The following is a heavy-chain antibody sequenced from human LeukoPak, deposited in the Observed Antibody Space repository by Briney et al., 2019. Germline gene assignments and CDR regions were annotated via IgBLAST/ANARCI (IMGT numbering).Heavy chain of an antibody. Sequence: ASVKVSCKASGGTFSSSAISWVRRAPGQGLEWMGGVTLILGTTNYAQKFQDRVSITTDESTSTAYMELGSLRYVDTAVYYCARDDASATMGFDSWGQGTLVTVSS. CDR3: ARDDASATMGFDS. J-gene: IGHJ4*02. CDR1: GGTFSSSA. CDR2: VTLILGTT. D-gene: IGHD1-26*01. V-gene: IGHV1-69*05.